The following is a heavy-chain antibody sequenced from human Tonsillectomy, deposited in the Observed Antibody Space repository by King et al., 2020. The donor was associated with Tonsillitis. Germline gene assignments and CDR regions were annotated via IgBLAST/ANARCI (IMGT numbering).Heavy chain of an antibody. J-gene: IGHJ4*02. D-gene: IGHD4-17*01. V-gene: IGHV3-30-3*01. CDR1: GFTFSSYA. CDR2: ISYDGSNK. Sequence: QLVQSGGGVVQPGRSLRLSCAASGFTFSSYAMHWVRQAPGKGLEWVAVISYDGSNKYYADSVKGRFTISRDNSKNTLYLQRNSLRAEDTAVYYCARDFKGISVTTAVLDYWGQGTLVTVSS. CDR3: ARDFKGISVTTAVLDY.